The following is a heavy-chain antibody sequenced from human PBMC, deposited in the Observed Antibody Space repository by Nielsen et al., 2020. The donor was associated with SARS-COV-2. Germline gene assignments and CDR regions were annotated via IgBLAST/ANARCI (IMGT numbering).Heavy chain of an antibody. CDR2: IYYSGST. CDR3: ASGGGRAFCSSTSCYDEGYGMDV. D-gene: IGHD2-2*01. V-gene: IGHV4-39*01. Sequence: IRQPPGKGLEGIGTIYYSGSTYYNPPLKSRVTISVDTSRNRFSLKLSSVTAADTSVYYCASGGGRAFCSSTSCYDEGYGMDVWGQGTTVTVSS. J-gene: IGHJ6*02.